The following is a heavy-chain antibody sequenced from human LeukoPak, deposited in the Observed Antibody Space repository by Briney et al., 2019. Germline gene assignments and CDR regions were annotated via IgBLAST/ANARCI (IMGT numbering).Heavy chain of an antibody. Sequence: RRSLRLSCAASGFTFSSYAMHWVRQAPGKGLEWVAVISYDGSNKYYADSVKGRFTISRDNSKNTLYLQMNSLRAEDTAVYYCARDGVEYCGGDCYPFYWGQGTLVTVSS. CDR3: ARDGVEYCGGDCYPFY. CDR2: ISYDGSNK. J-gene: IGHJ4*02. CDR1: GFTFSSYA. V-gene: IGHV3-30-3*01. D-gene: IGHD2-21*02.